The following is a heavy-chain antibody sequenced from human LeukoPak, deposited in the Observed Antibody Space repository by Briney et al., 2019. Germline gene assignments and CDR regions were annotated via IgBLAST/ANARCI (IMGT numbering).Heavy chain of an antibody. CDR2: ISGYNGNT. V-gene: IGHV1-18*01. Sequence: ASVKVSCKTSGYTFTSYGISWVRQAPGQGLEWMGWISGYNGNTHYAQRLQGRVTMTTDTSTSTAYMELRSLRSEDTAVYYCARARDYFDYWGQGTLVTVSS. CDR1: GYTFTSYG. CDR3: ARARDYFDY. J-gene: IGHJ4*02.